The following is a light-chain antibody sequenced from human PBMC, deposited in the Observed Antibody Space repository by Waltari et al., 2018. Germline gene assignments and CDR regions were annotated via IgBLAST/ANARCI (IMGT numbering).Light chain of an antibody. CDR3: CSHAGNYSPVL. CDR1: SSDVRDYNF. Sequence: QSALTQPRSVSGSPGQSVTIPCTGPSSDVRDYNFVPGYQSQPDNPPKPMIYDVTKRPSWPSGVPDRFSGSKSGNTASLTISGLQVEDEADYYCCSHAGNYSPVLFGGGTKLTVL. CDR2: DVT. J-gene: IGLJ2*01. V-gene: IGLV2-11*01.